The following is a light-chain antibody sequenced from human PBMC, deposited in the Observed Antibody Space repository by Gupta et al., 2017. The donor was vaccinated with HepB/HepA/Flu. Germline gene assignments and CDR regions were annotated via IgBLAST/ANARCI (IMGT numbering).Light chain of an antibody. J-gene: IGLJ3*02. CDR2: LNIDGSH. CDR3: QTWGTGIGA. Sequence: QLVLTQSPSASASLGASVKLTCTLSSGHSSYAIAWHQQQPEKGPRYLMKLNIDGSHSKGDGIPDRFSGSSSGAERYLTISSLQSEDEADYYCQTWGTGIGAFGGGTKLTVL. CDR1: SGHSSYA. V-gene: IGLV4-69*01.